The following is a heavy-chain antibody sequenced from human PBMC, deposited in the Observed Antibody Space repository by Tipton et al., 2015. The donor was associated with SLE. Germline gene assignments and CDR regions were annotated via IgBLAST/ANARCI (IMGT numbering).Heavy chain of an antibody. D-gene: IGHD6-19*01. J-gene: IGHJ3*01. V-gene: IGHV3-11*01. CDR2: ISSSGGTI. Sequence: SLRLSCRASGFTFNDFYMTWIRQAPGKGLEWVSYISSSGGTIYYADSVKGRFTISRDNAKSSQYLQMDSLRVEDTAVYYCARRANGWYGGDVFDFWGQGTMVTVSS. CDR3: ARRANGWYGGDVFDF. CDR1: GFTFNDFY.